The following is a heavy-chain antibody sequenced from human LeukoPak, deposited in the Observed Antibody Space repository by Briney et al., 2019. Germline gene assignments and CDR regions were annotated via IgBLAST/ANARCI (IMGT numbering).Heavy chain of an antibody. Sequence: ASVKVSCKASGYTFTSYAMHWVRQAPGQRLKWMVWINAGNGNTKYSQKFQGRVTITRDTSASTAYMELSSLRSEDTAVYYCATIVPEVEYGVYYFEYWGQGTLVTVSS. V-gene: IGHV1-3*01. CDR2: INAGNGNT. J-gene: IGHJ4*02. CDR3: ATIVPEVEYGVYYFEY. CDR1: GYTFTSYA. D-gene: IGHD3-3*01.